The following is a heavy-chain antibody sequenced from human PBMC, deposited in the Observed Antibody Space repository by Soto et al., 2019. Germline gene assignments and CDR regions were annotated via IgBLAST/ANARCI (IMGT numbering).Heavy chain of an antibody. J-gene: IGHJ4*02. Sequence: WTWIRQPPGKGLEWIGFIYNSGSTHYNPSLRSRVTISVDTSKNQFSLKLRSVTAADTAVYYCASMGYHYGSGSYPLDYWGQGTPVTVSS. D-gene: IGHD3-10*01. CDR2: IYNSGST. V-gene: IGHV4-59*08. CDR3: ASMGYHYGSGSYPLDY.